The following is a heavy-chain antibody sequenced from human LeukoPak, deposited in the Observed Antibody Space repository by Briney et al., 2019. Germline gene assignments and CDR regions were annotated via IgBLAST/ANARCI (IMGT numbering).Heavy chain of an antibody. J-gene: IGHJ4*02. Sequence: SETLSLICAVYGGSFSGYYWSWIRQPPGKGLEWIGEINHSGSSNYNPSLKSRVTISVDTSKNQFSLKLSSVTAADTAVYYCARESLLAHDYWGQGTLVTVSS. CDR3: ARESLLAHDY. CDR2: INHSGSS. V-gene: IGHV4-34*01. D-gene: IGHD2-21*01. CDR1: GGSFSGYY.